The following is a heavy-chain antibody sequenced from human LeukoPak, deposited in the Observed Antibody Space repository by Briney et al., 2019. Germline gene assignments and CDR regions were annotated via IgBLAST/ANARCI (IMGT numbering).Heavy chain of an antibody. J-gene: IGHJ4*02. D-gene: IGHD5-18*01. V-gene: IGHV3-7*01. CDR3: ARDRGYTSYDF. CDR1: GLTFRHFW. CDR2: INQDGSHK. Sequence: GGSLRLSCAASGLTFRHFWMHWVRQAPGKGLEWVANINQDGSHKYYVDSVEGRFTVSRDTASNSLFLQMDSLRVEDTAVYYCARDRGYTSYDFWGQGISVSVSS.